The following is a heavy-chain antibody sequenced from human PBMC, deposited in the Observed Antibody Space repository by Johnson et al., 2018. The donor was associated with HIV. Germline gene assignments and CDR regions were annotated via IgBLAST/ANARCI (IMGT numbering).Heavy chain of an antibody. CDR3: ARGFCSSASCYLHAFDI. Sequence: VQLVESGGGLVQPGGSLRLSCAASGFTFSSYAMSWVRQAPGKGLEWVSAISGSGGSTYHADSVKGRFTISRDNSKNTLYLQMNTLRAEDTAVYYCARGFCSSASCYLHAFDIWGQGTMVTVSS. CDR1: GFTFSSYA. J-gene: IGHJ3*02. CDR2: ISGSGGST. D-gene: IGHD2-2*01. V-gene: IGHV3-23*04.